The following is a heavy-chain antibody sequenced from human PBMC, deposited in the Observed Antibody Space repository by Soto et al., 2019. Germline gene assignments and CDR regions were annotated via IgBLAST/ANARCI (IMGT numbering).Heavy chain of an antibody. CDR1: GGSISSGGYY. J-gene: IGHJ4*02. D-gene: IGHD3-3*01. CDR2: IYYSGST. Sequence: QVQLQESGPGLVKPSQTLSLTCTVSGGSISSGGYYWSWIRQHPGKGLEWIGYIYYSGSTYYNPSLQSRVTISVDQSKNPFSLKLSSVTAADTAVYYCARGPSVITIFGVVIPDYFDYWGQGTLVTVSS. V-gene: IGHV4-31*03. CDR3: ARGPSVITIFGVVIPDYFDY.